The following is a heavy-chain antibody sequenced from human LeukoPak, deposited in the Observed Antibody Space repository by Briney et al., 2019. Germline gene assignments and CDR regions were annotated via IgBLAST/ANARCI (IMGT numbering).Heavy chain of an antibody. CDR2: IYYSGGT. CDR3: ARLGSHSFEYFQH. Sequence: SETLSLTCTVSGGSISSYYWSWIRQPPGKGLEWIGHIYYSGGTNYNPSLKSRVTISVDTSKNQFSLKLSSVTAADTAVYYCARLGSHSFEYFQHWGQGTLVTVSS. D-gene: IGHD1-26*01. V-gene: IGHV4-59*08. CDR1: GGSISSYY. J-gene: IGHJ1*01.